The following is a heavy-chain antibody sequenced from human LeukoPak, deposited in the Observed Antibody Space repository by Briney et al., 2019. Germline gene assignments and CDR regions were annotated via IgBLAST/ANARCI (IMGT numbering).Heavy chain of an antibody. D-gene: IGHD2/OR15-2a*01. J-gene: IGHJ4*02. CDR3: VKDLRSDFMGVLSRYLSY. V-gene: IGHV3-64D*09. CDR1: GFTFSSFA. Sequence: PGGSLRLSCSASGFTFSSFAMHWVRQAPGKGLEYVAAISRNGGSTYYADSVKGGFTISRDNSKSTLYLQMSSLRAEDTAVYLCVKDLRSDFMGVLSRYLSYWGQGTLATVSS. CDR2: ISRNGGST.